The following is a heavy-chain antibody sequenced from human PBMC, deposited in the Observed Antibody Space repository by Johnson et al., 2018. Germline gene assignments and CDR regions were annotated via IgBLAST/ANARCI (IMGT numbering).Heavy chain of an antibody. CDR3: AKVTGGSGWYGDAFDS. J-gene: IGHJ3*02. D-gene: IGHD6-19*01. CDR2: ISWNSGSI. V-gene: IGHV3-9*01. Sequence: VQLVESGGGLVQPGRSLRLSCAASGFTFDDYAMHWVRQAPGKGLEWVSGISWNSGSIDYADSVKGRFTISRDNAKNSLYLQMNSLRAEDTALYYCAKVTGGSGWYGDAFDSWGQGTMVTVSS. CDR1: GFTFDDYA.